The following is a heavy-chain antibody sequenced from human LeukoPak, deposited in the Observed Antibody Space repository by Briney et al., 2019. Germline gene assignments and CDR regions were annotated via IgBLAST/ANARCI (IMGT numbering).Heavy chain of an antibody. J-gene: IGHJ5*02. CDR1: GYTFTSNY. CDR3: ARVPIRRHYESTGYYYEDP. Sequence: GASVKVSCKAFGYTFTSNYMHWVRQAPGQGLEWMGWINPNSGGANYAQKFQGRVTMTRDTSISTAYMELSRLRSDDTAVYYCARVPIRRHYESTGYYYEDPWGQGTLVTVSS. CDR2: INPNSGGA. D-gene: IGHD3-22*01. V-gene: IGHV1-2*02.